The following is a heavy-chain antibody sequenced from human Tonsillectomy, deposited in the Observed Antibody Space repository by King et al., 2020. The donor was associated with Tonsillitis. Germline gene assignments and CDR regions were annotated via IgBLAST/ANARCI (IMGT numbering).Heavy chain of an antibody. Sequence: QLVQSGAEVKKPGASVKVSCKASGYTFTSYGISWVRQAPGQGLEWMGWISAYNGNTNYAQKLQGRVTMTTDTSTSTAYMELRSLRSDDTAGYYCAREHRNAVAARRGDFHYWGQGTLVTVSS. CDR3: AREHRNAVAARRGDFHY. CDR2: ISAYNGNT. V-gene: IGHV1-18*01. J-gene: IGHJ4*02. CDR1: GYTFTSYG. D-gene: IGHD6-6*01.